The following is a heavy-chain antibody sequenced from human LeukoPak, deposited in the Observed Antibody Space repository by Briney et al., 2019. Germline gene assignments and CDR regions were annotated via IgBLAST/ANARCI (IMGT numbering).Heavy chain of an antibody. Sequence: GGSLRLSCAVSGFTFNNFGMSWVRQAPGMGLEWVSAIADGSETTYYADSVKGRFIISRDYSKSTLHPQMNSVRAEDTAVYYCTRKAARTSGHDYWGQGILVTVSS. CDR2: IADGSETT. CDR3: TRKAARTSGHDY. J-gene: IGHJ4*02. V-gene: IGHV3-23*01. CDR1: GFTFNNFG. D-gene: IGHD1-1*01.